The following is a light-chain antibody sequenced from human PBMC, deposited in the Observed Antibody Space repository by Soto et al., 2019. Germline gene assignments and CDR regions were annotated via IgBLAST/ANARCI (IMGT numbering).Light chain of an antibody. CDR2: GAS. V-gene: IGKV3-20*01. Sequence: EFVLTQSPGTLSLSPGERATLSCRASQTVRNNYLAWYQQKPGQAPRLLIYGASNRATGIPDRFSVSGSGTEFTLSISRLDPADFAVYYCQHYAASPWAFGPGTKVDI. CDR3: QHYAASPWA. CDR1: QTVRNNY. J-gene: IGKJ1*01.